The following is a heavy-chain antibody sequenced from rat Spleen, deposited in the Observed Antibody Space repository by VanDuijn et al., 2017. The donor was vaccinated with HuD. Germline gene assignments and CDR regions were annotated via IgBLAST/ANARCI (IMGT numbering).Heavy chain of an antibody. CDR2: ISSDGSNT. V-gene: IGHV5-29*01. CDR1: GFTFSDYY. J-gene: IGHJ3*01. CDR3: ASSLGTTSFVY. D-gene: IGHD1-5*01. Sequence: EVQLVESDGGLVQPGRSLKLSCAASGFTFSDYYMAWVRQAPTKGLEWVATISSDGSNTYYRDSVKGRFTISRDNVRSTLYLQMDSLRSEDTATYYCASSLGTTSFVYWGQGTLVTVSS.